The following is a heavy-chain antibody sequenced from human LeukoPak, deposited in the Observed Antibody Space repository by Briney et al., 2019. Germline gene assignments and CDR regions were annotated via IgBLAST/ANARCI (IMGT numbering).Heavy chain of an antibody. V-gene: IGHV1-3*04. J-gene: IGHJ4*02. CDR2: INTGNGNT. CDR1: GYTFTSYA. Sequence: ASVKVSCKASGYTFTSYAMHWMRQAPGQRLEWMGWINTGNGNTKYSQKFQGRVTITRDTSASTAYMELSSLRSEDTAVYNCARVNSFEVGSYGYSDYWGQGTLVTVSS. D-gene: IGHD1-26*01. CDR3: ARVNSFEVGSYGYSDY.